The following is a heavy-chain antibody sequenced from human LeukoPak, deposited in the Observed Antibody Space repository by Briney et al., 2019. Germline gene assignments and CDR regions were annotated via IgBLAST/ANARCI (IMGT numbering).Heavy chain of an antibody. CDR2: ISYDGSNK. J-gene: IGHJ6*02. V-gene: IGHV3-30-3*01. Sequence: PGRSLRLSCAASGFTFSSYAMHWVRQAPGKGLEWVAVISYDGSNKYYADSVKGRFTISRDNSKNTLYLQMNSLRAEDTAVYYCARTTRPLYYYYGMDVWGQGTRSPSP. CDR3: ARTTRPLYYYYGMDV. CDR1: GFTFSSYA. D-gene: IGHD1-14*01.